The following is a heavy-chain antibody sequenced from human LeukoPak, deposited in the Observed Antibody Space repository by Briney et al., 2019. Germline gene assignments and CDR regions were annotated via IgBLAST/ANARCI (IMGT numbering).Heavy chain of an antibody. CDR3: ARSAPVTLRLFDY. J-gene: IGHJ4*02. V-gene: IGHV4-34*01. CDR2: INHSGST. D-gene: IGHD2-21*02. Sequence: SETLSLTCAVYGGSFSGYYWSWIRQPPGKGLEWIGEINHSGSTNYNPSLMSRVTISVDTSKNQFSLKLSSVTAADTAVYYCARSAPVTLRLFDYWGQGTLVTVSS. CDR1: GGSFSGYY.